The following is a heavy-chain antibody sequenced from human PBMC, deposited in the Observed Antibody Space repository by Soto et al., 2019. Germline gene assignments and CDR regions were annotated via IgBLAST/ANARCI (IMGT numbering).Heavy chain of an antibody. V-gene: IGHV4-59*01. CDR3: ALRSMAVVPEY. CDR2: LYYGRSA. D-gene: IGHD3-22*01. Sequence: QVQLPESGPGLVKPSETLSLTCAVSGDSISSYYCMWIRQPPGKGLESIGYLYYGRSAKYNPSLKSRVTLSVDPSTNQCSLTLSSMTAADTAVYYCALRSMAVVPEYWGQGTLLTVSS. J-gene: IGHJ4*02. CDR1: GDSISSYY.